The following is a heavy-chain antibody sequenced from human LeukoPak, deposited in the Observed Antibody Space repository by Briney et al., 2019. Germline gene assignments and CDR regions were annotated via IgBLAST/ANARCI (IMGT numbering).Heavy chain of an antibody. CDR3: ARRLRGVRWYDAINWFDP. V-gene: IGHV4-39*07. Sequence: PSETLSLTCTVSGGSISSSSYYWSRIRQPPGKGLEWIGEINHSGSTNYNPSLKSRVTISVDTSNNQFSLKLSSVTAADTAVYYCARRLRGVRWYDAINWFDPWGQGTLVTVSS. D-gene: IGHD4-23*01. J-gene: IGHJ5*02. CDR1: GGSISSSSYY. CDR2: INHSGST.